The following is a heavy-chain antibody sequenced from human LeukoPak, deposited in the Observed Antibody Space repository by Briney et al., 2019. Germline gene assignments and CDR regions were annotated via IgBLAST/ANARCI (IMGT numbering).Heavy chain of an antibody. CDR1: GFTFSSYV. V-gene: IGHV3-23*01. CDR2: ISGSDGSNDGST. Sequence: GGSLRLSCAASGFTFSSYVMHWDRQAPGKGLEWVSSISGSDGSNDGSTYYADSVKGRFTISRDNSKNTLYLQMNSLRAEDTAVYYCARRAGAYSHPYDYWGQGTLVTVSS. CDR3: ARRAGAYSHPYDY. D-gene: IGHD4/OR15-4a*01. J-gene: IGHJ4*02.